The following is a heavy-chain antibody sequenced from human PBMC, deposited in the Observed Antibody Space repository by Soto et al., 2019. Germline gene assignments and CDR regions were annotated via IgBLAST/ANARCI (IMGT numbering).Heavy chain of an antibody. J-gene: IGHJ6*03. V-gene: IGHV3-23*01. CDR2: ISGSGGST. CDR3: AKEGGDSEAYYYYYMDV. CDR1: GFTLCSYS. D-gene: IGHD2-21*02. Sequence: RGAPRHSFAAPGFTLCSYSTSRVRQAPGKGLEWVSAISGSGGSTYYADSVKGRFTISRDNSKNTLYLQMNSLRAEDTAVYYCAKEGGDSEAYYYYYMDVWGKGTTVTVSS.